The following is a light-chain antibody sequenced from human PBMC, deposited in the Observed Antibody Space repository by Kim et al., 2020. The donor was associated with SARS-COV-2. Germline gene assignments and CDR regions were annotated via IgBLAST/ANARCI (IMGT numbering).Light chain of an antibody. CDR2: DNN. V-gene: IGLV1-51*01. Sequence: GQKDTISCSGRSANIGNNFVSWYQQFPGTAPKLLIYDNNKRPSGIPDRFSGSKSGTSATLGITGLQTGDEADYYCATWHSTLSAVVFGGGTQLTVL. J-gene: IGLJ2*01. CDR1: SANIGNNF. CDR3: ATWHSTLSAVV.